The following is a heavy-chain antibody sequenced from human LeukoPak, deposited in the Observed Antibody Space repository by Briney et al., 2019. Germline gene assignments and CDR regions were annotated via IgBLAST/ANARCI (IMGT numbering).Heavy chain of an antibody. Sequence: GESLKISCAASGFTFSSYVMSWVRQAPGKGLEWVSSISGSGSTTYYADTVKGRFTISRDNSKNTLYLQMNSLRGEDTALYYCAKTGGTYYGSDYWGQGTLVTVSS. CDR2: ISGSGSTT. J-gene: IGHJ4*02. CDR3: AKTGGTYYGSDY. D-gene: IGHD1-26*01. CDR1: GFTFSSYV. V-gene: IGHV3-23*01.